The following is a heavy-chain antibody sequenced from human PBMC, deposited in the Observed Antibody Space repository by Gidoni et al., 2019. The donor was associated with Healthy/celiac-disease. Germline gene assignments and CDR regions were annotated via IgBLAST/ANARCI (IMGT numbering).Heavy chain of an antibody. CDR3: ATDIVVVPASTLYYYYGMDV. J-gene: IGHJ6*02. V-gene: IGHV4-39*01. D-gene: IGHD2-2*01. Sequence: QLQLQESGPGLVKPSETLSLTCTVSGGSISSRSYYWCWIRQPPGKGLEWIGSIYYSGSTYYNPSLKSRVTISVDTSKNQFSLKLSSVTAADTAVYYCATDIVVVPASTLYYYYGMDVWGQGTTVTVSS. CDR2: IYYSGST. CDR1: GGSISSRSYY.